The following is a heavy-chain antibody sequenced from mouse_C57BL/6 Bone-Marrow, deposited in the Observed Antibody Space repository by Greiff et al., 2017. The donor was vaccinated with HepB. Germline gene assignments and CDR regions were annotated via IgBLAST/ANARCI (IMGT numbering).Heavy chain of an antibody. J-gene: IGHJ4*01. V-gene: IGHV5-9*01. Sequence: EVQLVESGGGLVKPGGSLKLSCAASGFTFSSYTMSWVRQTPEKRLEWVATISGGGGNTYYPDSVKGRFTISSDNAKNTLYLQMSSLRSEDTALYYCARHRGNFYYAMDYWGQGTSVTVSS. D-gene: IGHD2-1*01. CDR1: GFTFSSYT. CDR2: ISGGGGNT. CDR3: ARHRGNFYYAMDY.